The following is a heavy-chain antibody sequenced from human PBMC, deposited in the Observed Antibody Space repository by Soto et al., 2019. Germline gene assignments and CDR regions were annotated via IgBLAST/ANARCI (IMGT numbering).Heavy chain of an antibody. V-gene: IGHV1-46*01. Sequence: ASVKVSCKASGYMFTTYYMHWVRQAPGQGLEWMGIINPSGGSTSYAQRFQGRVTLTRDTSTSTVYMELTGLRSEETAVYYCARGWIVVVVAATGVEWFDSWGQGTLVTVSS. CDR2: INPSGGST. D-gene: IGHD2-15*01. CDR3: ARGWIVVVVAATGVEWFDS. CDR1: GYMFTTYY. J-gene: IGHJ5*01.